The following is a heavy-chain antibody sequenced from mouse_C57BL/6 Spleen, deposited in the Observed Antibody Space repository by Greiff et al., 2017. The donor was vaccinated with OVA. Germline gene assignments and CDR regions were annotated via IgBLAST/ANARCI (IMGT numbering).Heavy chain of an antibody. CDR3: ARELVLDY. V-gene: IGHV1-82*01. CDR1: GYAFSSSW. CDR2: IYPGDGDT. D-gene: IGHD4-1*01. J-gene: IGHJ2*01. Sequence: VQLQQSGPELVKPGASVKISCKASGYAFSSSWMNWVKQRPGKGLEWIGRIYPGDGDTNYNGKFKGKATLTADKSSSTAYMQLSSLTSEDSAVYFCARELVLDYWGQGITLTVSS.